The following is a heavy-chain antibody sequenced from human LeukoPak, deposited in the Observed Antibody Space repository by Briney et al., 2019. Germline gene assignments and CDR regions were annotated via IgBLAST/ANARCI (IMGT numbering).Heavy chain of an antibody. CDR2: ISGSGGST. CDR3: ATEPSYYGSGNDY. Sequence: GGSLRLSCAASGFTFSSYAMSWVRQAPGKGLEWVSAISGSGGSTYYADSVRGRFTISRDNSKNTLYLQMNSLRAEDTAVYYCATEPSYYGSGNDYWGQGTLVTVSS. D-gene: IGHD3-10*01. V-gene: IGHV3-23*01. J-gene: IGHJ4*02. CDR1: GFTFSSYA.